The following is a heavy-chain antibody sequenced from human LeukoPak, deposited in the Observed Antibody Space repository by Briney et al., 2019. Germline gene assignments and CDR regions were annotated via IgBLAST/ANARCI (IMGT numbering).Heavy chain of an antibody. CDR2: IYYSGST. J-gene: IGHJ3*02. V-gene: IGHV4-59*01. D-gene: IGHD5-24*01. Sequence: PSETLSLTCTVSGGPISSYYWSWIRQPPGKGLEWIGYIYYSGSTNYNPSLKSRVTISVDTSKNQFSLKLSPVTAADTAVYYCARGADGYNYPDAFDIWGQGTMVTVSS. CDR3: ARGADGYNYPDAFDI. CDR1: GGPISSYY.